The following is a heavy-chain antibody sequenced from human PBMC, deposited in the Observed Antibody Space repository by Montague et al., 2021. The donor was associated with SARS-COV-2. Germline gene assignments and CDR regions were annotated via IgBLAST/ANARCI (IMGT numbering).Heavy chain of an antibody. CDR2: INSDASRT. J-gene: IGHJ4*02. D-gene: IGHD3-3*01. CDR3: ARPPQNYGVWRGYPLDYFDS. CDR1: EFSLRGNW. Sequence: SLRLSCAAAEFSLRGNWMHWVRQTPGKGLVWVARINSDASRTAYADSVKGRFTISRDNRKNLLYLQMNSLRVDDTAVSYCARPPQNYGVWRGYPLDYFDSWGQGTLVTVSS. V-gene: IGHV3-74*01.